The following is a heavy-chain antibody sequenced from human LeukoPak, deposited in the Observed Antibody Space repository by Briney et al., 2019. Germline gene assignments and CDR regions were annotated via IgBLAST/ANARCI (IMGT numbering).Heavy chain of an antibody. V-gene: IGHV3-48*02. CDR2: ITASGAAM. CDR1: GFTFSSYS. J-gene: IGHJ4*02. CDR3: ARVQGDFDY. Sequence: GGSLRLSCAASGFTFSSYSMNWVRQAPGKGLEWVSHITASGAAMFYADSVKGRFTISRDNAKNSLYLQMNSLRDEDTAVYYCARVQGDFDYWGQGTLVTVSS. D-gene: IGHD3-16*01.